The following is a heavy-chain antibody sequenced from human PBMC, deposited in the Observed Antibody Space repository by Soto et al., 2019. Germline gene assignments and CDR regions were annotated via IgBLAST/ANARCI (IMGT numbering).Heavy chain of an antibody. Sequence: PSETLSLTCSVSGVSIRSYFWSWIRQPPGKGLEWIGYVYYTAETKLSPSLQSRGTISADPSRKQFSLTLTSVTTADTALYFCAGLKNRGVFFDYWGQGALVTVSS. J-gene: IGHJ4*02. CDR1: GVSIRSYF. D-gene: IGHD3-10*01. CDR2: VYYTAET. CDR3: AGLKNRGVFFDY. V-gene: IGHV4-59*01.